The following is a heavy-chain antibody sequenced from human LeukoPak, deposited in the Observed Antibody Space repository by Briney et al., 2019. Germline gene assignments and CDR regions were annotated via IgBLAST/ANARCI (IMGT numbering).Heavy chain of an antibody. CDR2: ISSSGSTI. CDR3: ARDWDYYGSGSYLAY. Sequence: PGGSLRLSCAASGFTFSDYYMSWIRQAPGKGLEWVSYISSSGSTIYYADSVKGRFTISGDNAKNSLYLQMNSLRAEDTAVYYCARDWDYYGSGSYLAYWGQGTLVTVSS. D-gene: IGHD3-10*01. J-gene: IGHJ4*02. V-gene: IGHV3-11*01. CDR1: GFTFSDYY.